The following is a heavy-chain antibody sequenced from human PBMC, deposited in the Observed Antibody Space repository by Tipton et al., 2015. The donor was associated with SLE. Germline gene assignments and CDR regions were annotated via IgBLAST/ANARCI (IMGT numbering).Heavy chain of an antibody. CDR1: GGSISSYY. D-gene: IGHD7-27*01. CDR2: IYHNGST. Sequence: TLSLTCTVSGGSISSYYWSWIRQPPGKGPEWIGYIYHNGSTNYNSYLKSRVTISVDRSKNQFSLRLSSVTAADTAMYYCARDSPNWGGTIDIWGQGTMVTVSS. V-gene: IGHV4-59*01. J-gene: IGHJ3*02. CDR3: ARDSPNWGGTIDI.